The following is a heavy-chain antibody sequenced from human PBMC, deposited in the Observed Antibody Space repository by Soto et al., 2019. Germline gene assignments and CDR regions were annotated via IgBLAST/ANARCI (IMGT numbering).Heavy chain of an antibody. CDR3: ARANGQQLIAGYFAY. Sequence: QVQLQESGPGLVKPSGTLSLTCAVSGGSISSGNWWSWVRQPPGKGLEWIGEIYHTGSTNYNPSLKSRVTISVDKSKNQFSLNLSSVTAADTAVYYCARANGQQLIAGYFAYWGQGTLVTVSS. CDR2: IYHTGST. D-gene: IGHD6-13*01. V-gene: IGHV4-4*02. J-gene: IGHJ4*02. CDR1: GGSISSGNW.